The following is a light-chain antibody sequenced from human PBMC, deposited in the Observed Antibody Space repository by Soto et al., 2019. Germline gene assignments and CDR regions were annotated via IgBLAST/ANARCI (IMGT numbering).Light chain of an antibody. CDR2: GAS. V-gene: IGKV3-20*01. CDR3: QQYSSSPLT. CDR1: QSVSSNY. Sequence: EIVLTQSPCTLSLSPGERVTLSRRASQSVSSNYLAWYQQKPGQAPSLLIYGASSRATGIPDRFSGSGSGTDFTLTISRLEPEDFAVYYCQQYSSSPLTFGGGTKVDIK. J-gene: IGKJ4*01.